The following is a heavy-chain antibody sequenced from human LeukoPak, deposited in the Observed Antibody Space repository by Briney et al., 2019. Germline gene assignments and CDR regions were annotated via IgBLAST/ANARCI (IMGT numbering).Heavy chain of an antibody. Sequence: GGSLKLSCAASGFSFTNYAMSWVRQAPGKGLEWVSAISVSDDYTYYADSVKGRFTVTRDNSKNTLYLQMSSLRADDTAIYYCAKLTSPGGLGIFDIWGQGTMVTVSS. D-gene: IGHD1-20*01. CDR2: ISVSDDYT. CDR1: GFSFTNYA. V-gene: IGHV3-23*01. J-gene: IGHJ3*02. CDR3: AKLTSPGGLGIFDI.